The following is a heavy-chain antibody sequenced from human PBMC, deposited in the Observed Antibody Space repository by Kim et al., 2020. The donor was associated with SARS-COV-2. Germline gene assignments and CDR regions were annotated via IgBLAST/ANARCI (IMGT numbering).Heavy chain of an antibody. D-gene: IGHD3-22*01. CDR3: ARPIDYHDGSGYY. Sequence: YYADSVKGRVTVARDNSKNTVYLKMSSRGGEGTAVYYCARPIDYHDGSGYYWGQGTLVTVSS. J-gene: IGHJ4*02. V-gene: IGHV3-30*03.